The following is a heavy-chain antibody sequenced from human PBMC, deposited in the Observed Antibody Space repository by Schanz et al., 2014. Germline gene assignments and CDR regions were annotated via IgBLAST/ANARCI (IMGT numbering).Heavy chain of an antibody. V-gene: IGHV1-46*01. CDR1: GYTFVSYS. Sequence: QVQLVQSGAEVKKPGASVKVSCKASGYTFVSYSMHWVRQAPGQGLEWMGIINPSGGGTSYALRFQDRVTVTKDTSRSTVYMELKSLRSDDTAVYYCARGYGGSPTDFWGQGTLVTVSS. CDR3: ARGYGGSPTDF. J-gene: IGHJ4*02. D-gene: IGHD4-17*01. CDR2: INPSGGGT.